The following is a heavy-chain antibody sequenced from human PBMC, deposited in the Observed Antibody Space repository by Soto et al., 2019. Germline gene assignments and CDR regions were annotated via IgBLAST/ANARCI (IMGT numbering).Heavy chain of an antibody. J-gene: IGHJ5*02. CDR2: ISGSGGST. CDR3: AKDLGGGFGELLA. CDR1: GFTFSSYA. V-gene: IGHV3-23*01. D-gene: IGHD3-10*01. Sequence: EVQLLESGGGLVQPGGSLRLSCAASGFTFSSYAMSWVRQAPGKGLEWVSGISGSGGSTSYADSVKGRFTISRDNSKNTLYLQMNSLRVEDTAVYYCAKDLGGGFGELLAWGQGTLVTVSS.